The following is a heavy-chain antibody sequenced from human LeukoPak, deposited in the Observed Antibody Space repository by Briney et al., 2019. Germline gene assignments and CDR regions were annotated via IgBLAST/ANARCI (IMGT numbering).Heavy chain of an antibody. CDR2: ISGSGGIT. J-gene: IGHJ4*02. CDR1: GFIFSSYA. D-gene: IGHD4-17*01. CDR3: ARDYSTVTTFFDY. Sequence: GGSLRLSCAPSGFIFSSYAMSWVRQAPGKWLEWVSSISGSGGITYHVDSVKGRFTISRDNSKNTLYLQMNSLRAEDTAVYYCARDYSTVTTFFDYWGQGTLVTVSS. V-gene: IGHV3-23*01.